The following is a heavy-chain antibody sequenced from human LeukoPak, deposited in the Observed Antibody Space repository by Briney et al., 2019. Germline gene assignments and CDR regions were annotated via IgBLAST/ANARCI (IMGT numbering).Heavy chain of an antibody. V-gene: IGHV1-46*01. CDR2: INPSGGST. D-gene: IGHD3-22*01. J-gene: IGHJ4*02. CDR3: ARGASGVRYYDSSGLDLVDY. Sequence: GASVKVSCKASGYTFTGYYMHWVRQAPGQGLEWMGIINPSGGSTSYAQKFQGRVTMTRDTSTSTVYMELSSLRSEDTAVYYCARGASGVRYYDSSGLDLVDYWGQGTLVTVSS. CDR1: GYTFTGYY.